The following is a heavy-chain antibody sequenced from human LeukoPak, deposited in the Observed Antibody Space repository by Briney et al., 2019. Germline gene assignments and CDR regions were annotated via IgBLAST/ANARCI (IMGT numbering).Heavy chain of an antibody. J-gene: IGHJ6*04. CDR1: GGSISSYY. CDR3: AREKELGGMDV. D-gene: IGHD1-7*01. CDR2: IYYSGST. V-gene: IGHV4-59*01. Sequence: SETLSLTCTVSGGSISSYYWSWIRQPPGKGLEWIGYIYYSGSTNYNPSLKSRVTISVDTSKNQFSLKLSFVTAADTAVYYCAREKELGGMDVWGKGTTVTVSS.